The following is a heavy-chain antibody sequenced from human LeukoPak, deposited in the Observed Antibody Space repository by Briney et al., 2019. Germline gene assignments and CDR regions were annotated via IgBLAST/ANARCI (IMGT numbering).Heavy chain of an antibody. V-gene: IGHV1-69*04. CDR1: GGTFSSYA. CDR3: AREKWTPYCGGDCYSHFDY. D-gene: IGHD2-21*02. J-gene: IGHJ4*02. Sequence: GSSVKVSCKASGGTFSSYAISWVRQAPGQGLKWMGRIIPTLGIANYAQKFQGRVTITADKSTSTAYMELSSLRSEDTAVYYCAREKWTPYCGGDCYSHFDYWGQGTLVTVSS. CDR2: IIPTLGIA.